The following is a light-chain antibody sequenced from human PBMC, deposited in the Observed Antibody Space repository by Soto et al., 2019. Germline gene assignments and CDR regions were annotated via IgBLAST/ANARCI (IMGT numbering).Light chain of an antibody. CDR2: EGS. CDR1: SSDVGSYNL. J-gene: IGLJ2*01. V-gene: IGLV2-23*03. CDR3: CSYAGSSTFL. Sequence: QSVLTQPASVSGSHGQSITISCTGTSSDVGSYNLVSWYQQHPGKAPKLMIYEGSKRPSGVSNRFSGSKSGNTASLTISGLQAEDEADYYCCSYAGSSTFLFGGGTKLTVL.